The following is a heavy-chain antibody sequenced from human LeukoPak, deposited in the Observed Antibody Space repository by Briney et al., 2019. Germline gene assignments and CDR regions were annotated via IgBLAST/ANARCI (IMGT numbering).Heavy chain of an antibody. V-gene: IGHV3-30*03. Sequence: GGSLRLSCAAPGFTFSCYGMHWVRQAPGKGLEWVAVISYDGSNKYYADSVKGRFTISRDNSKNTLYLQMNSLRAEDTAVYYCGYYYLWGQGTLVTVSS. J-gene: IGHJ5*02. CDR3: GYYYL. CDR2: ISYDGSNK. CDR1: GFTFSCYG. D-gene: IGHD3-22*01.